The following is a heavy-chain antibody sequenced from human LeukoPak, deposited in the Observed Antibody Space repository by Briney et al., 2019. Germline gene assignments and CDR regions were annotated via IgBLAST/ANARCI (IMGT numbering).Heavy chain of an antibody. V-gene: IGHV3-48*04. Sequence: PGGSLRLSCAASGFTFSSYSMNWVRQAPGKGLEWVSYISSSSGNIYYADSVKGRFTISRDNAKNSLYLQMNSLRAEDTALYYCAKDDGGGDAGDIGAFDIWGQGTMVTVSS. J-gene: IGHJ3*02. CDR3: AKDDGGGDAGDIGAFDI. CDR2: ISSSSGNI. D-gene: IGHD3-16*01. CDR1: GFTFSSYS.